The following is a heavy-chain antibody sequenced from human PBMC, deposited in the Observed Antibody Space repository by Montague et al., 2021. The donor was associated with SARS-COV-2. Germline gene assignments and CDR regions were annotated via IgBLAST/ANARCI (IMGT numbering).Heavy chain of an antibody. Sequence: CAISGDSVSSNSATWNWVRQSPSRGLEWLGRTYYRSKWYNDYAVXVRGRVTINPDTSKNQVSLQLNSVTPEDTAIYYCTSGREGNYNVMDVWGQGTTVTASS. CDR3: TSGREGNYNVMDV. J-gene: IGHJ6*02. CDR2: TYYRSKWYN. D-gene: IGHD1-1*01. CDR1: GDSVSSNSAT. V-gene: IGHV6-1*01.